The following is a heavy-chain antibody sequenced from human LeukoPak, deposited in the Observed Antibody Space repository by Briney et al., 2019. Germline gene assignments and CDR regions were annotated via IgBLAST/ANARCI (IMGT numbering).Heavy chain of an antibody. V-gene: IGHV1-69*05. J-gene: IGHJ6*03. Sequence: SVKVSCKASGYTFTSYDINWVRQAPGQGLEWMGGIIPIFGTANYAQKFQGRVTITTDESTSTAYMELSSLRSEDTAVYYCARGGLNDFWSGYYFYYYYMDVWGKGTTVTVSS. CDR1: GYTFTSYD. D-gene: IGHD3-3*01. CDR3: ARGGLNDFWSGYYFYYYYMDV. CDR2: IIPIFGTA.